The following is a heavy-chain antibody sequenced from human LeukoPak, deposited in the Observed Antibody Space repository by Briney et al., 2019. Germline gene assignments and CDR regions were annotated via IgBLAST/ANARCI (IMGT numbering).Heavy chain of an antibody. Sequence: ASVKVSCKASGYTFTSYDINWVRQAAGQGLEWMGCMNPNSGNTGYAQKFQGRVTITRNTSISTAYMELSSLRSEDTAVYYCARGRGKLVPAAILNWFDPWGQGTLVTVSS. CDR2: MNPNSGNT. V-gene: IGHV1-8*03. CDR3: ARGRGKLVPAAILNWFDP. D-gene: IGHD2-2*01. CDR1: GYTFTSYD. J-gene: IGHJ5*02.